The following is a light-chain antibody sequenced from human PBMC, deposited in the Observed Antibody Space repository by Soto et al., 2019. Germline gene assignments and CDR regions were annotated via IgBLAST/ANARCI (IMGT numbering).Light chain of an antibody. J-gene: IGKJ5*01. CDR2: DAS. Sequence: EIVLTESPGTLSLSPGGRATRSCGASQSDSSYLAWYQQKPGQAPRLLXYDASNRATGIPARFSGSGSGTDFPLTISSLEPEDFAVYYCQQRSNWPPITFGQVTRLEIK. CDR1: QSDSSY. CDR3: QQRSNWPPIT. V-gene: IGKV3-11*01.